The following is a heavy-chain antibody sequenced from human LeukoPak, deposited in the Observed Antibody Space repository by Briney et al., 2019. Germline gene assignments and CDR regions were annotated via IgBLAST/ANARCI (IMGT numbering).Heavy chain of an antibody. CDR1: GGSISSYY. CDR3: ARSKGLLPYYYCGMDV. Sequence: PSETLSLTCTVSGGSISSYYWSWIRQPPGKGLEWIGYIYYSGSTNYNPSLKSRVTISVDTSKNQFSLKLSSVTAADTAVYYCARSKGLLPYYYCGMDVWGQGTTVTVSS. D-gene: IGHD2-15*01. CDR2: IYYSGST. J-gene: IGHJ6*02. V-gene: IGHV4-59*01.